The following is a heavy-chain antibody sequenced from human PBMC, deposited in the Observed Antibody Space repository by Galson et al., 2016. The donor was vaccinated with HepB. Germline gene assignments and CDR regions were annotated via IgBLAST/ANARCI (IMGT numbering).Heavy chain of an antibody. CDR2: ISYDGFNK. CDR3: PKSKDQENVVVLSPRNYALDV. J-gene: IGHJ6*02. Sequence: SLRLSCAASGFIFRTYGMHWVRQAPGKGLEWVAIISYDGFNKYYADSVTGRFTISRDNSKNTLYLQMNSLRPEDTAVYSCPKSKDQENVVVLSPRNYALDVWGQGTTVTVSS. CDR1: GFIFRTYG. V-gene: IGHV3-30*18. D-gene: IGHD2-2*01.